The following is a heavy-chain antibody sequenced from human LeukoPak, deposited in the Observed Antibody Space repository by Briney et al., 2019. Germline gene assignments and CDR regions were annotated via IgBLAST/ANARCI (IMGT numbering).Heavy chain of an antibody. Sequence: SETLSLTCTVSGGSISSYYWSWIRQPPGKGLEWIGYIYYSGSTNYNPSLKSRVTISVDTSKNQFSLKLSSVTAADTAVYYCARHGYSYVPFDYWGQGTLVTVSS. CDR3: ARHGYSYVPFDY. CDR1: GGSISSYY. CDR2: IYYSGST. D-gene: IGHD5-18*01. V-gene: IGHV4-59*08. J-gene: IGHJ4*02.